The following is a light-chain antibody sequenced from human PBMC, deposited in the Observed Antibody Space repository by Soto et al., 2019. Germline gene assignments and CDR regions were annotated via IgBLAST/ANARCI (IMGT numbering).Light chain of an antibody. CDR3: QQLDSIPIT. Sequence: IQLTQSPSSLSASWGYRVSITWXASQGIRSYLAWYQQKPGEAPKLLISIASILQSGVPSRFSGSGSGTDFVLTISSLQPEDSATYYWQQLDSIPITFGQGTRLEIK. CDR1: QGIRSY. J-gene: IGKJ5*01. CDR2: IAS. V-gene: IGKV1-9*01.